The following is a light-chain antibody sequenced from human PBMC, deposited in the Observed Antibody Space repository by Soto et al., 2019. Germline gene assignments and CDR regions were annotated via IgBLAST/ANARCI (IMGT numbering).Light chain of an antibody. J-gene: IGKJ1*01. CDR2: GAS. CDR3: QKYGSAPRT. CDR1: QSVSSSY. V-gene: IGKV3-20*01. Sequence: EIVLTQSPGTLSLSPGERATLSCRASQSVSSSYLAWYQQKPGQAPRLLIYGASSRATDIPDRFSGSGSGTDFTLTISRLEPEDFAVYYCQKYGSAPRTFGKGTKVKIK.